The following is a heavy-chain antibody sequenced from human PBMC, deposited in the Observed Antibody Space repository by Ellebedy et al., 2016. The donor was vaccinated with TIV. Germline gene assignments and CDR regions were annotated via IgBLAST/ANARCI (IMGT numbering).Heavy chain of an antibody. Sequence: SGPTLVTPTETLTLTCTVSGFSLSNARMGVSWIRQPPGKALEWLAHIFSNDEKSYSTSLKRRLTISKDTSKSQVVLTMTNMDPVDTATYYCARRSVVPAPMGASGLDVWGQGTTVTVSS. CDR2: IFSNDEK. J-gene: IGHJ6*02. CDR1: GFSLSNARMG. V-gene: IGHV2-26*01. D-gene: IGHD2-2*01. CDR3: ARRSVVPAPMGASGLDV.